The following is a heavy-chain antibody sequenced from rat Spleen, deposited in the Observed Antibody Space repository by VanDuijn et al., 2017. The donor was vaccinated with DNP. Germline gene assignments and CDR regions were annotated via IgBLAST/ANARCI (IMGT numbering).Heavy chain of an antibody. Sequence: EVQLVETGGGLVQPGRSLKLSCVASGFTFNNYWMTWIRQAPGKGLEWVASITNTGGSTYYPDSVKGRFTISRDNAKSTLYLQMNRLRSEDTATYYCTRLATYYWYFDFWGPGTMVTVSS. CDR2: ITNTGGST. J-gene: IGHJ1*01. CDR1: GFTFNNYW. V-gene: IGHV5-31*01. CDR3: TRLATYYWYFDF.